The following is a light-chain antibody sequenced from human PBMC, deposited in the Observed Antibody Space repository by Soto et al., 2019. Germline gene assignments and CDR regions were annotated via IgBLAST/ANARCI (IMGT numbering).Light chain of an antibody. J-gene: IGKJ1*01. CDR2: GAS. Sequence: EIVLTQSPGSLSLSPGERATLSCRASQSVSNSYVAWYQQIPGQAPRLLIFGASNRATGIPDRFSGSGSGTDFSLTISRLEHEDSAVYYCQQYGNAPPSTFGQGTK. CDR3: QQYGNAPPST. CDR1: QSVSNSY. V-gene: IGKV3-20*01.